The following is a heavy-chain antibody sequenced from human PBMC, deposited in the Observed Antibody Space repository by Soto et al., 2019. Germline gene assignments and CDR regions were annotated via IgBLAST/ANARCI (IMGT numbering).Heavy chain of an antibody. CDR3: AKAIIKSSRWLADRYEY. CDR1: VFTFSSYA. Sequence: VGSLRLSCAASVFTFSSYAMSWVRHSPGKGLEWVSAISGSGGSTYYADSVKGRFTISRDNSKNTLYLQMNSLRAEDTAVYYCAKAIIKSSRWLADRYEYWGQGTLVTLS. CDR2: ISGSGGST. J-gene: IGHJ4*02. D-gene: IGHD6-13*01. V-gene: IGHV3-23*01.